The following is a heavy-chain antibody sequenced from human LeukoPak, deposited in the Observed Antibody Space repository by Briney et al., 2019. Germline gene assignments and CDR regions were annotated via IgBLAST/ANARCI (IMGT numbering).Heavy chain of an antibody. Sequence: GGSLRLSCAASGFTFSSYSMNWVRQAPGKGLEWVSSISSSSSYIYYADSVKGRFTISRDNAKNSLYLQMNSLRAEGTAVYYCAREGYDSSGYYYEAYYFDYWGQGTLVTVSS. CDR1: GFTFSSYS. J-gene: IGHJ4*02. CDR2: ISSSSSYI. V-gene: IGHV3-21*01. CDR3: AREGYDSSGYYYEAYYFDY. D-gene: IGHD3-22*01.